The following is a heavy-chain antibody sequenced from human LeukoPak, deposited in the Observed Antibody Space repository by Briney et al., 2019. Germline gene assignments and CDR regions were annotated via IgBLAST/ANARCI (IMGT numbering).Heavy chain of an antibody. D-gene: IGHD3-22*01. Sequence: EASVKVSCKASGYTFTSYGISWVRQAPGQGRGWMGWISAYNGNTNYAQKLQGRVTMTTAPSTSTASMELRSLRSDDTAVYYCARNYYDSSGYYGDDYWGQGTLVTVSS. J-gene: IGHJ4*02. CDR3: ARNYYDSSGYYGDDY. V-gene: IGHV1-18*01. CDR2: ISAYNGNT. CDR1: GYTFTSYG.